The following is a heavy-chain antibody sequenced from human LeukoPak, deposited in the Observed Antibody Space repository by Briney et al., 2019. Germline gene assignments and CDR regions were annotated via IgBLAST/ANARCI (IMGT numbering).Heavy chain of an antibody. J-gene: IGHJ6*03. V-gene: IGHV4-39*01. D-gene: IGHD4-17*01. Sequence: PSETLSLTCTVSGGSISSSSYYWGWLRQPPGKGLEWIGSIYYSGSTYYNPSLKRRATICVDTSKNQFSLHLSSVTPADTAVHYCARRTVTMGYRDVWVKGTTGTVSS. CDR2: IYYSGST. CDR3: ARRTVTMGYRDV. CDR1: GGSISSSSYY.